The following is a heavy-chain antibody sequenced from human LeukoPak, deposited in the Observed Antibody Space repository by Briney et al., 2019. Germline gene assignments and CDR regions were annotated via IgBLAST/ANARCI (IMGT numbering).Heavy chain of an antibody. Sequence: SETLSLTCTVSGGSISSYYWSWIRQPPGRGLEWIGYIYYSGSTNYNPSLKSRVTISVDTSKNQFSLKLSSVTAADTAVYYCARVNILTGSFFDYWGRGTLVTVSS. CDR1: GGSISSYY. D-gene: IGHD3-9*01. CDR3: ARVNILTGSFFDY. V-gene: IGHV4-59*01. J-gene: IGHJ4*02. CDR2: IYYSGST.